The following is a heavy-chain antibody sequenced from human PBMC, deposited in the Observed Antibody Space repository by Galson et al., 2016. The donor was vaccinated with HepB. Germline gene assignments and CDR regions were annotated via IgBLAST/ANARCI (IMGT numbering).Heavy chain of an antibody. CDR2: IRAYNGNT. CDR3: ARDGLRFCEWLSPHWYFDL. V-gene: IGHV1-18*01. CDR1: GYTFTSYG. Sequence: SVKVSCKASGYTFTSYGISWVRQAPGQGLEWVGWIRAYNGNTNYAQTLKGRVTMTTDTSTSTAYMELRSLKSDDTAVYYCARDGLRFCEWLSPHWYFDLWGRGTLVTVSS. J-gene: IGHJ2*01. D-gene: IGHD3-3*01.